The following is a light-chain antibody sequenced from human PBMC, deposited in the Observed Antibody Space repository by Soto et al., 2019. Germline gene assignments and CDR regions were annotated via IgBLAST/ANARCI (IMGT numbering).Light chain of an antibody. CDR2: SNN. CDR1: SSNIGSNT. Sequence: QPVLTQPPSASGTPGQRVTISCSGSSSNIGSNTVNWYQQLPGTAPKLLIYSNNQRPSGVPDRFSGSKSGTSASLAISGLQSEDEADYYCAAWADSLNVVFGGVTKVTVL. CDR3: AAWADSLNVV. V-gene: IGLV1-44*01. J-gene: IGLJ2*01.